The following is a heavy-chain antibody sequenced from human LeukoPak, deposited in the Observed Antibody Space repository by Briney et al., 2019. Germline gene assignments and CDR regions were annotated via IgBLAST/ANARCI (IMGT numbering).Heavy chain of an antibody. D-gene: IGHD3-22*01. CDR3: ATISFSVSYYYDGSGYYRELDY. CDR1: GFTFSSYG. CDR2: IRYDGSNK. J-gene: IGHJ4*02. Sequence: GGSLRLSCAASGFTFSSYGMHWVRQAPGKGLEWVAFIRYDGSNKYYADSVKGRCTISRDNSKNTLYLQMNSLRAEDTAVYYCATISFSVSYYYDGSGYYRELDYWGQGTLVTVSS. V-gene: IGHV3-30*02.